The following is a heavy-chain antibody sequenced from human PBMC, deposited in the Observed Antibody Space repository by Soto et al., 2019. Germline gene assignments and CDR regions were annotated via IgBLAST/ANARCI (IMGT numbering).Heavy chain of an antibody. CDR2: ISSSSSYI. CDR1: GFTFSSYS. V-gene: IGHV3-21*01. D-gene: IGHD2-15*01. J-gene: IGHJ6*02. CDR3: ASNSRYCSGGSCPNRYYYYGMDV. Sequence: GGSLRLSCAASGFTFSSYSMNWVRQAPGKGLEWVSSISSSSSYIYYADSVKGRFTISRDNAKNSLYLQMNSLRAEDTAVYYCASNSRYCSGGSCPNRYYYYGMDVWGQGTTVTVSS.